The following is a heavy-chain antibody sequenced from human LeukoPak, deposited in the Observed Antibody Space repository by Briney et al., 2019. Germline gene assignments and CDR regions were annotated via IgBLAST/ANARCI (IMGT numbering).Heavy chain of an antibody. CDR1: GFTLSDHY. D-gene: IGHD2-15*01. J-gene: IGHJ4*02. CDR2: TRNKAKSYTT. CDR3: ARGSCSGGICYSGDY. V-gene: IGHV3-72*01. Sequence: GGSLRLSCAASGFTLSDHYIDWVRQAPGKGLEWVGRTRNKAKSYTTEYAASVKGRFTISRDGSKSSVYLQMNSLKTEDTAVYYCARGSCSGGICYSGDYWGQGTLVTVSS.